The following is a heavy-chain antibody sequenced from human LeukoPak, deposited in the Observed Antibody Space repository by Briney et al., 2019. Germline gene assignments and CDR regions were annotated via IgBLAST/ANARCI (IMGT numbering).Heavy chain of an antibody. CDR3: AKELLWFGTYYYYGLDV. V-gene: IGHV3-30*02. CDR1: GFTFSSYG. D-gene: IGHD3-10*01. Sequence: GGSLRLSCAASGFTFSSYGMHWVRQAPGKGLERVAFIRNDGSKKYYADSVKGPFTISRDNSKNTLFLQMNSLRAEDTAVYYCAKELLWFGTYYYYGLDVWGQGTTVTVSS. CDR2: IRNDGSKK. J-gene: IGHJ6*02.